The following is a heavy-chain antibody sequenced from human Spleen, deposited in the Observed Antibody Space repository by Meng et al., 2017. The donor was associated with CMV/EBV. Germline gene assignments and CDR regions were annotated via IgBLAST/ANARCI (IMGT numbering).Heavy chain of an antibody. CDR1: GFTFSNAW. Sequence: GESLKISCAASGFTFSNAWMNWVRQAPGQGLEWVGRIKSKNDGETTDYGAPVKGRFSISRDDSENTLYLQMNSLKTEDTAMYYCTTDFNPPVGVVVIAMEYYGMHVWGQGTAVTVSS. J-gene: IGHJ6*02. D-gene: IGHD2-21*01. CDR3: TTDFNPPVGVVVIAMEYYGMHV. V-gene: IGHV3-15*01. CDR2: IKSKNDGETT.